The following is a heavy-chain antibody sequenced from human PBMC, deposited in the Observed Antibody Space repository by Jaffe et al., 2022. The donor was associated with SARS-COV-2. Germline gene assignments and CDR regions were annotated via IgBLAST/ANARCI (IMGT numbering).Heavy chain of an antibody. CDR2: IVGSGGTSVSAGYT. V-gene: IGHV3-23*01. CDR3: AKDLGRSGFSSLDF. CDR1: GFTFSYYG. D-gene: IGHD3-22*01. Sequence: EVQLLESGGGLVQPGGSLRLSCAASGFTFSYYGMNWVRQAPGKGLEWVSGIVGSGGTSVSAGYTHYVDSVKGRFTISRDNSKNTLYLQMNSLRAEDTAVYFCAKDLGRSGFSSLDFWGQGTLVTVSS. J-gene: IGHJ4*02.